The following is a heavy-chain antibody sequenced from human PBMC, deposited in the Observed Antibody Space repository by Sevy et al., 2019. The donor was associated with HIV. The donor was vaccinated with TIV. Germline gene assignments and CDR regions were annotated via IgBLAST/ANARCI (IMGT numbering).Heavy chain of an antibody. CDR1: GFSFSNYW. J-gene: IGHJ6*03. Sequence: GGSLRLSCVVSGFSFSNYWMTWVRQAPGKGLEWVANIKPDGSVQSYVDSVKGRFTISRDNAKNSLSLQMNSLSAEDTAVYYCARDTNYFYVDVWGKGTTVTVSS. CDR3: ARDTNYFYVDV. V-gene: IGHV3-7*01. D-gene: IGHD1-1*01. CDR2: IKPDGSVQ.